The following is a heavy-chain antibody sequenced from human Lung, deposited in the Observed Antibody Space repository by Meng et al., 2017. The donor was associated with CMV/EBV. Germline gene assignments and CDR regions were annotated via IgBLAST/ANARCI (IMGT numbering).Heavy chain of an antibody. CDR3: ARSGWWPGSYRLRVSLRFDD. J-gene: IGHJ4*03. Sequence: SVNVSCXASGGTFSSYAISWVRQAPGQGLEWMGGIIPIFGTANYAQKFQGRVTITTDESTSTAYMELSSLRSEDTAVYDCARSGWWPGSYRLRVSLRFDDWGQGTLVTVSS. CDR1: GGTFSSYA. CDR2: IIPIFGTA. V-gene: IGHV1-69*05. D-gene: IGHD1-26*01.